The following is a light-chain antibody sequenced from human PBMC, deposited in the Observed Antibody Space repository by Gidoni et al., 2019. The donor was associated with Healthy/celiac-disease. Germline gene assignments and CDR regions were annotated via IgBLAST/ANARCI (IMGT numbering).Light chain of an antibody. J-gene: IGKJ1*01. CDR1: QSLLHSNGYNY. V-gene: IGKV2-28*01. CDR3: MQALQTPLA. CDR2: LGS. Sequence: DIVMTQSPLSLPVTPGEPASISCRSSQSLLHSNGYNYLDWYLQKPGQSPQLLIYLGSNRASGVPDRFSGSGSGTDFTLKISRVEAEDVGVYYCMQALQTPLAXGXVTKVEIK.